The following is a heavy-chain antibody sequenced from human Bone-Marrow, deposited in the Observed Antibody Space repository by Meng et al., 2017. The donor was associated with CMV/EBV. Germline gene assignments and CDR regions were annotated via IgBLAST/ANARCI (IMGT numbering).Heavy chain of an antibody. D-gene: IGHD1-7*01. Sequence: GESLKISCAASGFTFSSYSMNWVRQAPGKGLEWVSSISSSSSYIYYADSVKGRFTISRDNAKNSLYLQMNSLRAEDTAVYYCAVELLCWFDPWGQGTLVTVSS. CDR3: AVELLCWFDP. J-gene: IGHJ5*02. CDR2: ISSSSSYI. V-gene: IGHV3-21*01. CDR1: GFTFSSYS.